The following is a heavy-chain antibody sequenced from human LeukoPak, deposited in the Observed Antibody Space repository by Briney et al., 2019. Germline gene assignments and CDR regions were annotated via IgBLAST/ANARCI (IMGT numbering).Heavy chain of an antibody. Sequence: SETLSLTCTVSSGSISSSSSYWGWIRQPPGKGLEWIGSVYYSGSTYYNPSLKSRVTISVDTSKNQFSLKLSSVTAADTAMYYCARHLVDNVSGRPYYFDYWGQGTLVTVSS. CDR2: VYYSGST. J-gene: IGHJ4*02. CDR3: ARHLVDNVSGRPYYFDY. D-gene: IGHD3-10*01. CDR1: SGSISSSSSY. V-gene: IGHV4-39*01.